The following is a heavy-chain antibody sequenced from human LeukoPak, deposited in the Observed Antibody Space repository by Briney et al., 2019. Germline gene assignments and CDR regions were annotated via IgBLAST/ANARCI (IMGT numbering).Heavy chain of an antibody. J-gene: IGHJ3*02. CDR2: ISSSSSYI. D-gene: IGHD6-13*01. V-gene: IGHV3-21*04. CDR1: GFTFSSYS. CDR3: AKVGGSSWYGDAFDI. Sequence: GGSLRLSCAASGFTFSSYSMNWVRQAPGKGLEWVSSISSSSSYIYYADSVKGRFTISRDNAKNSLYLQMNSLRAEDTAVYYCAKVGGSSWYGDAFDIWGQGTMVTVSS.